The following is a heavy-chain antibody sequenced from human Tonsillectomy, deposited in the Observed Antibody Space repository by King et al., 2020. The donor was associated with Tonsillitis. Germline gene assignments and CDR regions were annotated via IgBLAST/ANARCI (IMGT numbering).Heavy chain of an antibody. Sequence: VQLVESGGGLIQPGGSLRLSCAASGFTVSSNYMSWVRQAPGKGLEWVSVIYSGGSTYYADSVKGRFTISRDNSKNTLYLQMNSLRAEDTAVYYCARDSVVAGTGERDYWGQGTLVTVSS. CDR2: IYSGGST. CDR1: GFTVSSNY. V-gene: IGHV3-53*01. D-gene: IGHD6-19*01. J-gene: IGHJ4*02. CDR3: ARDSVVAGTGERDY.